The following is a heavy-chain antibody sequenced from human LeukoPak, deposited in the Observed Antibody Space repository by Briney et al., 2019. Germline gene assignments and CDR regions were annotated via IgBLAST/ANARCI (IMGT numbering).Heavy chain of an antibody. J-gene: IGHJ4*02. CDR3: EREIDYDSSGYFSVGY. CDR1: GGSISSYY. D-gene: IGHD3-22*01. V-gene: IGHV4-59*01. Sequence: SETLSLTCTVSGGSISSYYWSWIRQPPGKGLEWIGYIYYSVSTNYNPALKSRVTISVDTSKNQFSLKLSSVTAADTAVYYCEREIDYDSSGYFSVGYWGQGTLVTVSS. CDR2: IYYSVST.